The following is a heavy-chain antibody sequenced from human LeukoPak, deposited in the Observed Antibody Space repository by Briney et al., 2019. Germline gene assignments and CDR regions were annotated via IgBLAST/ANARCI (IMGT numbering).Heavy chain of an antibody. J-gene: IGHJ4*02. D-gene: IGHD6-19*01. CDR1: GFTFDDYA. V-gene: IGHV3-9*01. CDR2: ISWNSGSI. Sequence: GGSLRLSCAASGFTFDDYAMHWVRQAPGKGLEWVSGISWNSGSIGYVDSVKGRFTISRDNAKNSLYLQMNSLRAEDTAVYYCAREAAVGVFDYWGQGTLVTVSS. CDR3: AREAAVGVFDY.